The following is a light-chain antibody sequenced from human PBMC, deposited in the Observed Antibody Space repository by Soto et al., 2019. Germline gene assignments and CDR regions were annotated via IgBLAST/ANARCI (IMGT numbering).Light chain of an antibody. CDR1: QSLTNS. V-gene: IGKV3-15*01. CDR2: GAY. Sequence: EFVLTQSPGTLSLSPCEGATLSCMASQSLTNSFIAWYQQKPGQAPRLLIYGAYTRAAGVPARFSGSGSGTEFTLTITSLQSEDIALYYCQQYNIWPPITFGQGTRLE. CDR3: QQYNIWPPIT. J-gene: IGKJ5*01.